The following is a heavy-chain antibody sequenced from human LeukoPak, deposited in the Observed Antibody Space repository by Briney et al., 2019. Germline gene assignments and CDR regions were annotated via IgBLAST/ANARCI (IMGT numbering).Heavy chain of an antibody. CDR2: IIPIFGTA. J-gene: IGHJ3*02. V-gene: IGHV1-69*01. CDR3: ARSKSPRPRPGAFDI. Sequence: SVKVSCKASGGTVSSYAISWVRQAPGQGLEWMGGIIPIFGTANYAQKFQGRVTITADESTSTAYMELSSLRSEDTAVYYCARSKSPRPRPGAFDIWGQGTMVTVSS. CDR1: GGTVSSYA.